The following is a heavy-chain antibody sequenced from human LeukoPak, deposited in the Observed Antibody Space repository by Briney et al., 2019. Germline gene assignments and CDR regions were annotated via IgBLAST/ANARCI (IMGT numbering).Heavy chain of an antibody. Sequence: GASVKVSCKASGGTFSSYAISWVRQAPGQGLEWMGGIIPIFGTANYAQKFQGRVTVTADESTSTAHMELSSLRSEDTAVYYCARRVGALWDAFDIWGQGTMVTVSS. CDR1: GGTFSSYA. CDR2: IIPIFGTA. J-gene: IGHJ3*02. CDR3: ARRVGALWDAFDI. V-gene: IGHV1-69*13. D-gene: IGHD1-26*01.